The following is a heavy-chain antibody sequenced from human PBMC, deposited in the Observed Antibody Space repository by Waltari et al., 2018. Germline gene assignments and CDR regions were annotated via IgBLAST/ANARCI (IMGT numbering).Heavy chain of an antibody. Sequence: EVQLVESGGGLVQPGRSLRPSWVGYECKCEDYALVWVRNAPGKGLEGVSGINWNSGSIGYGDSVKGRFIISRDNARNSVYLEMNGLTSEDTALYYCAKKNDEVFDRNGLVYDAFDMWGQGTVVTVSS. CDR3: AKKNDEVFDRNGLVYDAFDM. J-gene: IGHJ3*02. V-gene: IGHV3-9*01. D-gene: IGHD3-22*01. CDR1: ECKCEDYA. CDR2: INWNSGSI.